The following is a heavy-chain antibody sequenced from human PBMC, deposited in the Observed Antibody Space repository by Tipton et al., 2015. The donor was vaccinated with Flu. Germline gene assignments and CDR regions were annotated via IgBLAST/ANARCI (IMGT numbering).Heavy chain of an antibody. D-gene: IGHD2-8*01. J-gene: IGHJ6*02. CDR1: GYTFTSYG. Sequence: QLVQSGAEVKKPGASVKVSCKASGYTFTSYGISWVRQAPGQGLEWMGWISAYNGNTNYAQKLQGRVTMTTDTSTSTAYMELRSLRSDDTAVYYCARDLWDCTNGGCYPSYYYYYGMDVWGQGTTVTVSS. CDR2: ISAYNGNT. V-gene: IGHV1-18*01. CDR3: ARDLWDCTNGGCYPSYYYYYGMDV.